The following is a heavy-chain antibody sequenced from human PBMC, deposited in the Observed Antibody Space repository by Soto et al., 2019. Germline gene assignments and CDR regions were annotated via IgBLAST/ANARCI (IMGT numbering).Heavy chain of an antibody. CDR1: GGSFSGYY. J-gene: IGHJ4*02. D-gene: IGHD2-21*01. Sequence: QVQLQQWGAGLLKPSETLSLTCAVYGGSFSGYYWSWIRQPPGKGLEWIGEINHSGSTNYNPSLKSRVTISVDTSKNQFSLKLSSVTAADTAVYYCARCAVADRAYFDYWGQGTLVTVSS. CDR2: INHSGST. CDR3: ARCAVADRAYFDY. V-gene: IGHV4-34*01.